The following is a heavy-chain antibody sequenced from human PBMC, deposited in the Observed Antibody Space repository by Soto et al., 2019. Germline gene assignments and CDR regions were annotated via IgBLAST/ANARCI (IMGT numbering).Heavy chain of an antibody. CDR2: INSDGSTT. Sequence: EVRLVEPGGGLVQPGGSLRLSCATSGFTFSSRWMHWVRQAPGKGLVWVSYINSDGSTTTYADSVKGRFTISRDNAKNTVYLQMNSLRVDDTAVYYCARDTSYSTDYWGQGTLVTVSS. CDR1: GFTFSSRW. V-gene: IGHV3-74*01. CDR3: ARDTSYSTDY. J-gene: IGHJ4*02. D-gene: IGHD2-2*01.